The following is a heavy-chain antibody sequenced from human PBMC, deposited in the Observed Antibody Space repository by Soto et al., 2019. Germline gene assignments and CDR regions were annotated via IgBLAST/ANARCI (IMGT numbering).Heavy chain of an antibody. Sequence: ASVKVSCKASGYDFTAYDINWVCQASGQGLEWMGWMNPINGATGTARRFQGRVSMTRNTATGTAYLELTSLRSDDTAVYYCGRGPSPRAPAGGTPYYYAMDVWGQGPRSPSP. CDR3: GRGPSPRAPAGGTPYYYAMDV. J-gene: IGHJ6*02. V-gene: IGHV1-8*02. CDR2: MNPINGAT. D-gene: IGHD6-13*01. CDR1: GYDFTAYD.